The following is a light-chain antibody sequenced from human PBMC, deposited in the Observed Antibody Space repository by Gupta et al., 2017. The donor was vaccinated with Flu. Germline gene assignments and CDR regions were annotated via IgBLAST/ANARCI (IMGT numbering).Light chain of an antibody. Sequence: EIVLTQSPATLSLSPGERATLSCRASQSVSSYLAWYQQKPGQAPMLLIYDASNRATGIPARFSGSGSGTDFTLTISSLEPEDFAVYYWQQRSNSCTFGGGTKVEIK. CDR3: QQRSNSCT. CDR2: DAS. CDR1: QSVSSY. V-gene: IGKV3-11*01. J-gene: IGKJ4*01.